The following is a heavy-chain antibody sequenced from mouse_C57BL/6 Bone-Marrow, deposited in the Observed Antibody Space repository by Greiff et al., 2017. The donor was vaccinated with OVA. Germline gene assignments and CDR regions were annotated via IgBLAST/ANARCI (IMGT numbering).Heavy chain of an antibody. Sequence: QVQLKESGAELVKPGASVKLSCKASGYTFTSYWMQWVKQRPGQGLEWIGEIDPSDSYTNYNQKFKGKATLTVETSSSTAYMQLSSLTSEDSAVYYCARDYDFDYWGQGTTLTVSS. CDR1: GYTFTSYW. V-gene: IGHV1-50*01. D-gene: IGHD2-4*01. J-gene: IGHJ2*01. CDR3: ARDYDFDY. CDR2: IDPSDSYT.